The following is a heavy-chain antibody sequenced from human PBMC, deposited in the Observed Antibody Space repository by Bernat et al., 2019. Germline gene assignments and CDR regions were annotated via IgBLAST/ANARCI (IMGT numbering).Heavy chain of an antibody. J-gene: IGHJ6*02. V-gene: IGHV1-69*04. Sequence: QVQLVQSGAEVKKPGSSVKVSCKASGGTFSSYAISWVRQAPGQGLEWMGRIIPILGIANYAQKFQGRVTITADKSTSTAYMELSSLRSEDTAVYYCARGSRYCDFWSGYPKDYGMDVWGQGTTVTVSS. CDR2: IIPILGIA. CDR3: ARGSRYCDFWSGYPKDYGMDV. CDR1: GGTFSSYA. D-gene: IGHD3-3*01.